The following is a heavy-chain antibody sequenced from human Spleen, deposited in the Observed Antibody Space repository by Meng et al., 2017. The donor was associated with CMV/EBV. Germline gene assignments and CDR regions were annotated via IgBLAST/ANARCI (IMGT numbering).Heavy chain of an antibody. CDR2: INPSAGST. Sequence: ASVKVSCKASGYRFTGFFMHWVRQAPGQGLEWMGIINPSAGSTRYAPNFQGRVSMTSDTSTSTAYLELSSLISEDTAVYYCARPRYCSGTSCEDTFDIWGQGTMVTVSS. CDR3: ARPRYCSGTSCEDTFDI. V-gene: IGHV1-46*01. CDR1: GYRFTGFF. D-gene: IGHD2-2*01. J-gene: IGHJ3*02.